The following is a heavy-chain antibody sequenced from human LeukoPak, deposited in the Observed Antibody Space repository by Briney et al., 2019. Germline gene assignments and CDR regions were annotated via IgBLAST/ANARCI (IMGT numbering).Heavy chain of an antibody. D-gene: IGHD3-9*01. V-gene: IGHV1-8*01. J-gene: IGHJ6*02. CDR1: GYTFTSYD. Sequence: ASVKVSCKASGYTFTSYDINWVRQATGQGLEWMGWMNPNSGNTGYAQKFQGRVTMTRNTSISTAYMELSSLRSEDTAVYYCVRTKPPRDILTGYSYGMDVWGQGTTVTVSS. CDR2: MNPNSGNT. CDR3: VRTKPPRDILTGYSYGMDV.